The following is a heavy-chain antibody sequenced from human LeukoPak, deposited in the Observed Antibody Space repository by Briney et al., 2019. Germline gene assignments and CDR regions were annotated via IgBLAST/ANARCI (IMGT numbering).Heavy chain of an antibody. D-gene: IGHD5-24*01. CDR3: AKDSGHDGYAFDI. V-gene: IGHV3-30*02. Sequence: GGSLRLSCAASRFTFSRNNMHWVRQAPGKGLEWVAFIQYDGKNEYYADSVKGRFTISKDNSKNTLYLQMNSLKTEDTAVYYCAKDSGHDGYAFDIWGPGTMVTVSS. CDR1: RFTFSRNN. CDR2: IQYDGKNE. J-gene: IGHJ3*02.